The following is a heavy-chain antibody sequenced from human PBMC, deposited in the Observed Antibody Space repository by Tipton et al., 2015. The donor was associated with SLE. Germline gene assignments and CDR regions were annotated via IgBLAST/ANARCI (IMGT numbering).Heavy chain of an antibody. CDR3: ARGAKERITLVRVRPYYLDY. CDR1: GGSISSGTYY. V-gene: IGHV4-31*03. CDR2: IYHTGIT. Sequence: TLSLTCTVSGGSISSGTYYWSWIRQHPGKGLEWIGNIYHTGITSYNPSLKSRVMISVDTSKKQFSLKLTSVTAADTSVYYCARGAKERITLVRVRPYYLDYWGQGSLVTVSS. J-gene: IGHJ4*01. D-gene: IGHD3-10*01.